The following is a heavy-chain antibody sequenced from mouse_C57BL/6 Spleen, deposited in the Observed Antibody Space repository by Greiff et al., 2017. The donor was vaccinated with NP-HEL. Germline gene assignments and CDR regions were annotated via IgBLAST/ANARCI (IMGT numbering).Heavy chain of an antibody. CDR1: GYTFTSYW. CDR2: IHPNSGST. J-gene: IGHJ1*03. D-gene: IGHD2-1*01. CDR3: ARSYYGNLYFDV. V-gene: IGHV1-64*01. Sequence: QVQLQQPGAELVKPGASVKLSCKASGYTFTSYWMHWVKQRPGQGLEWIGMIHPNSGSTNYNEKFKSKATLTVDKSSSTAYMQLSSLTSEDSAVYYCARSYYGNLYFDVWGTGTTVTVSS.